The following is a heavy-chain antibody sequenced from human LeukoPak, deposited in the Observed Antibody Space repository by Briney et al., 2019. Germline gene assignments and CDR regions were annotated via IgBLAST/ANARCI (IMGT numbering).Heavy chain of an antibody. D-gene: IGHD1-26*01. J-gene: IGHJ4*02. CDR2: IQNDGTTK. CDR3: ARDPGTYCLDF. Sequence: GGSLRLSCAASGFMFGAYDMHWVRQAPGKGLEWVAFIQNDGTTKYYADSVRGRFTISRDNSNHTLYLQMSSLRPEDTAVFYCARDPGTYCLDFWGQGTLVTVSS. CDR1: GFMFGAYD. V-gene: IGHV3-30*02.